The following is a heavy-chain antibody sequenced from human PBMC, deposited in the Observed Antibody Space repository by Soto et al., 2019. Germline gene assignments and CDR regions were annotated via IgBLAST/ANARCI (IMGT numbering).Heavy chain of an antibody. CDR3: VRDLHEPLATDALRVAN. CDR1: GFTFSSYE. J-gene: IGHJ4*02. CDR2: ISSTGSGT. Sequence: EMQLVESGGGLVQPGGSLRLSCAASGFTFSSYEMHWVRQAPGKGLEWISYISSTGSGTLYADSVRGRFTMSRDNTKHSGSLQMSSLIAEDTAVYYCVRDLHEPLATDALRVANWGQGTQVTVSS. V-gene: IGHV3-48*03. D-gene: IGHD2-15*01.